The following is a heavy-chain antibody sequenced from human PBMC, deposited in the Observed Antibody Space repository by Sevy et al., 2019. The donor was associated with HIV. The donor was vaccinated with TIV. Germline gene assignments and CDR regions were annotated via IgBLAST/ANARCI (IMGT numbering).Heavy chain of an antibody. CDR3: ARVNGEEDSSGYYRY. CDR2: INPNSGGT. D-gene: IGHD3-22*01. V-gene: IGHV1-2*02. J-gene: IGHJ4*02. CDR1: GYTFTGYY. Sequence: ASVKVSCKASGYTFTGYYMHWVRQAPGQGLEWMGWINPNSGGTNYAQTFQGRVTMTRDTSISTAYMELSRLRSDDTAVYYCARVNGEEDSSGYYRYWGQGTLVTVSS.